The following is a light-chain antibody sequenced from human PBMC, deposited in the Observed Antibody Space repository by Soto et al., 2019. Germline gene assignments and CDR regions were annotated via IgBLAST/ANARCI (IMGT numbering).Light chain of an antibody. Sequence: QSVLTQPASVSGSPGQSITISCTGTSIEVGDNNYVSWYQQHPGKAPKLMIYDVTHRPSGISNRFSGSKSGNTASLTISGLQAEDEADYYCSSYTSSSTLYVFGTGTKLTVL. J-gene: IGLJ1*01. CDR1: SIEVGDNNY. CDR3: SSYTSSSTLYV. V-gene: IGLV2-14*01. CDR2: DVT.